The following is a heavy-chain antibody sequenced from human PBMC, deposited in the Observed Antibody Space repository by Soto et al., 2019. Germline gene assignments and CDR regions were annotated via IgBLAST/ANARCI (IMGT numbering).Heavy chain of an antibody. V-gene: IGHV3-23*01. CDR2: ISGSGGST. CDR3: AKDHPNYDFWSGYYYYFDY. Sequence: EVQLLESGGGLVQPGGSLRLSCAASVFTFSSYAMSWVRQAPGKGLEWVSAISGSGGSTYYADSVKGRFTISRDNSKNTLYLQMNSLRAEDTAVYYCAKDHPNYDFWSGYYYYFDYWGQGTLVTVSS. J-gene: IGHJ4*02. CDR1: VFTFSSYA. D-gene: IGHD3-3*01.